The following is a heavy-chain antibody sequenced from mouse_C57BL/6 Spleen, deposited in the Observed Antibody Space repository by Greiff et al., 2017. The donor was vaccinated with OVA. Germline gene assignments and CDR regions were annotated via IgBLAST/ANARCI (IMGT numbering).Heavy chain of an antibody. D-gene: IGHD2-1*01. CDR2: ISDGGSYT. CDR1: GFTFSSYA. J-gene: IGHJ3*01. Sequence: EVQGVESGGGLVKPGGSLKLSCAASGFTFSSYAMSWVRQTPEKRLEWVATISDGGSYTYYPDNVKGRFTISRDNAKNNLYLQMSHLKSEDTAMYYCASYGNYSFAYWGQGTLVTVSA. V-gene: IGHV5-4*01. CDR3: ASYGNYSFAY.